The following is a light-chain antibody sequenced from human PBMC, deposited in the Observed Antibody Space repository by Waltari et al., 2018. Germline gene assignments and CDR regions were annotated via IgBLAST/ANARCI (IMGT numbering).Light chain of an antibody. J-gene: IGKJ4*01. V-gene: IGKV4-1*01. CDR3: QQYYSTPPT. CDR1: QSVLYSPNNRNY. Sequence: DIVMTQSPDSLAVSLVERATINCKSSQSVLYSPNNRNYLAWYQQKPRQPPKLLIYGSSTRESGVPDRFSGSGSGTDFTLTISSLQAEDVAVYYCQQYYSTPPTFGGGTKVEIK. CDR2: GSS.